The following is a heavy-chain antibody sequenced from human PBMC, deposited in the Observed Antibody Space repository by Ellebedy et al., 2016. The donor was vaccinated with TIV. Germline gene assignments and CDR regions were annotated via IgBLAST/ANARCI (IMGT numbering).Heavy chain of an antibody. D-gene: IGHD3-10*01. CDR3: AKDRVLLWFGESYDY. Sequence: GGSLRLSXAASGFTFSSYGMHWVCQAPGKGLEWVAVISYDGSNKYYADSVKGRFTISRDNSKNTLYLQMNSLRAEDTAVYYCAKDRVLLWFGESYDYWGQGTLVTVSS. CDR2: ISYDGSNK. CDR1: GFTFSSYG. V-gene: IGHV3-30*18. J-gene: IGHJ4*02.